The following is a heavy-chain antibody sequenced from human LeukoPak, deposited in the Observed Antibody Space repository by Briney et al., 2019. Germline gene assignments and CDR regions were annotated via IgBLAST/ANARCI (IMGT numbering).Heavy chain of an antibody. CDR1: GFTFSDYY. V-gene: IGHV3-11*01. J-gene: IGHJ4*02. CDR2: ISSSGSTI. Sequence: TGGSLRLSCAASGFTFSDYYMSWIRQAPGKGLEWVSYISSSGSTIYYADSVKGRFTISRDNAKNSLYLQMNSLRAEDTAVYYCARDQEDYGDFPDYWGQGTLVTVSS. D-gene: IGHD4-17*01. CDR3: ARDQEDYGDFPDY.